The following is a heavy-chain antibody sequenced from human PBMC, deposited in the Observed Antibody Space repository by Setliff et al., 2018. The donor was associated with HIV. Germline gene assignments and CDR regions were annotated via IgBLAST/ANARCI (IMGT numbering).Heavy chain of an antibody. CDR3: ASRVPAARHFDY. V-gene: IGHV4-4*02. CDR1: GGSISSFNW. J-gene: IGHJ4*02. D-gene: IGHD2-2*01. Sequence: SETLSLTCDVSGGSISSFNWWSWVRQSPGKGLEWIGEIYHTGSTNYSPSLKSRVTISVDKSKNQFSLRLTSVTAADTAVYYCASRVPAARHFDYWGQGTLVTVSS. CDR2: IYHTGST.